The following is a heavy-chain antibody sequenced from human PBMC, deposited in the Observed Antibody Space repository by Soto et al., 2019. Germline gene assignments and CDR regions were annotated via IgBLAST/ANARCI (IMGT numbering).Heavy chain of an antibody. J-gene: IGHJ6*02. CDR1: GGSMSGGGYS. V-gene: IGHV4-30-2*01. CDR3: ARVPDV. Sequence: PSETLSLTCAVSGGSMSGGGYSWSWIRQPPGKGLEWIGYIYHNGSPYYNPSLKSRVTISVDRSKNQFSLKLSSVTAADTAVYYCARVPDVWGQGTTVTVSS. CDR2: IYHNGSP.